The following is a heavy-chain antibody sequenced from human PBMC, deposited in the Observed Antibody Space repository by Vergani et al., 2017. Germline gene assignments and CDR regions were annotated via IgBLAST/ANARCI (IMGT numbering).Heavy chain of an antibody. J-gene: IGHJ4*02. CDR2: INAGNGNT. D-gene: IGHD6-13*01. Sequence: QVQLVQSGAEVKKPGASVKVSCKASGYTFTSYAMHWVRQAPGQRLEWMGWINAGNGNTKYSQKFQGRVTITRDTSASTAYMELSSLRSEDTAVHYCARASIAAAGTLDYWGQGTLVTVSS. V-gene: IGHV1-3*01. CDR1: GYTFTSYA. CDR3: ARASIAAAGTLDY.